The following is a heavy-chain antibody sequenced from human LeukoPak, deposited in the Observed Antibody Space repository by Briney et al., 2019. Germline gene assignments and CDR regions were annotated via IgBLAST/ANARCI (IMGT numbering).Heavy chain of an antibody. CDR2: IYHSGST. CDR1: GYSISSGYY. Sequence: PSETLSLTCAVSGYSISSGYYWGWIRQPPGKGLEWIGSIYHSGSTYYNPSLKSRVTISVDTSKNQFSPKLSSVTAADTAVYYCARSGSGHIFDYWGQGTLVTVSS. V-gene: IGHV4-38-2*01. J-gene: IGHJ4*02. CDR3: ARSGSGHIFDY. D-gene: IGHD3-10*01.